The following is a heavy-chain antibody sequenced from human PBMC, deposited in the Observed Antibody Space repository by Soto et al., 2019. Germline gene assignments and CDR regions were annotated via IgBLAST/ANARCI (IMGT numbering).Heavy chain of an antibody. CDR2: IHYSGNTN. D-gene: IGHD2-15*01. CDR3: VRRPPATGYI. CDR1: GGSISSSNDF. Sequence: QLQLQESGPGLLKPSETLSLTCTVSGGSISSSNDFWGWIRQSPGKGLEWIATIHYSGNTNYYNPSPKSRLTLSGDSSKNQFSLKLSSVRAADTAVYYCVRRPPATGYIWGQGTVVTVS. J-gene: IGHJ3*02. V-gene: IGHV4-39*01.